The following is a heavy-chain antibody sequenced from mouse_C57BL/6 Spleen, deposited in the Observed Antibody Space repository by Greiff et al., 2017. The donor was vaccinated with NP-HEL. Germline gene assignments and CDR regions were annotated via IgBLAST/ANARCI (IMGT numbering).Heavy chain of an antibody. V-gene: IGHV1-55*01. D-gene: IGHD1-1*01. CDR2: IYPGSGST. Sequence: VQLQQPGAELVKPGASVKMSCKASGYTFTSYWITWVKQRPGQGLEWIEDIYPGSGSTNYNEKFKSKVTLTVDTSSSTAYMQLSSLTSEDSAVYYCAREYGSSPGYWGQGTTLTVSS. CDR1: GYTFTSYW. J-gene: IGHJ2*01. CDR3: AREYGSSPGY.